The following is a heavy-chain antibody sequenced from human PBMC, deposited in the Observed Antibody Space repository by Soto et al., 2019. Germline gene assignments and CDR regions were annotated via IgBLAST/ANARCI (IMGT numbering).Heavy chain of an antibody. V-gene: IGHV1-69*01. D-gene: IGHD1-26*01. CDR1: GGTFSSYT. CDR3: ARVVVGSRLSLDY. Sequence: QVQLVQSGAEVKKPGSSVTVSCKASGGTFSSYTISWVRQAPGQGLEWMAGISPIFGTPIYAQKFQDRVTITADDSTMTAYMEMNRITSEDTAVYYCARVVVGSRLSLDYWGQGTLVTISS. J-gene: IGHJ4*02. CDR2: ISPIFGTP.